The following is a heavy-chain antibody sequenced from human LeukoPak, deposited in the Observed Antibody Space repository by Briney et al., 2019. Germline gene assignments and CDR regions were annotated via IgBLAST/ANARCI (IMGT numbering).Heavy chain of an antibody. Sequence: VASVKVSCKASGYTFTGYYMHWVRQAPGQGLEWMGWINPNSGGTNYAQKFQGRVTMTRDTSISTAYMELSRLRSDDTAVYYCALSVAEWYYFDYWGQGTLVTVSS. D-gene: IGHD6-19*01. CDR1: GYTFTGYY. CDR3: ALSVAEWYYFDY. CDR2: INPNSGGT. J-gene: IGHJ4*02. V-gene: IGHV1-2*02.